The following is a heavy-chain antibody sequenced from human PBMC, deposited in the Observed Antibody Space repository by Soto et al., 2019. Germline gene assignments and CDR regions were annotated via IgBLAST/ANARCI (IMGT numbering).Heavy chain of an antibody. CDR2: ISSSGSTI. J-gene: IGHJ4*02. D-gene: IGHD6-19*01. V-gene: IGHV3-48*04. CDR1: GFTFSSYG. CDR3: ASGLPYSSGWLDY. Sequence: GGSLRLSCAASGFTFSSYGMHWVRQAPGKGLEWVSYISSSGSTIYYADSVKGRFTISRDNAKNSLYLQMNSLRAEDTAVYYCASGLPYSSGWLDYWGQGTLVTVSS.